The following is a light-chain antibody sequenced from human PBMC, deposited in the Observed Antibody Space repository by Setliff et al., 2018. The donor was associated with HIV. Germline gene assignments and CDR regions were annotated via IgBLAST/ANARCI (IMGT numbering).Light chain of an antibody. V-gene: IGLV2-11*01. Sequence: QSALPQPRSVSGSPGQSVTISCTGTSSDVGGYNYVSWYQQYSGKAPKLMIYDVSDRPSGVSNRFSGSKSGNTASLTISGLQAEDEADYYCHSKRSSSTPYVFGTGTKVTVL. CDR3: HSKRSSSTPYV. CDR2: DVS. J-gene: IGLJ1*01. CDR1: SSDVGGYNY.